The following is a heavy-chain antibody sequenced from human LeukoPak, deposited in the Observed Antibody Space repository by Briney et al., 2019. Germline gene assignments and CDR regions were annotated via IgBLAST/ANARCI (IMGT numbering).Heavy chain of an antibody. D-gene: IGHD3-10*01. Sequence: PSETLSLTCTVSGYSISSGYYWGWIRQPPGKGLEWIGSIYHSGSTYYNPSLKSRVTISVDTSKNQFSLKLSSVTAADTAVYYCARQKRLWFGELFLFDYWGQGTLVTVSS. CDR1: GYSISSGYY. CDR2: IYHSGST. CDR3: ARQKRLWFGELFLFDY. V-gene: IGHV4-38-2*02. J-gene: IGHJ4*02.